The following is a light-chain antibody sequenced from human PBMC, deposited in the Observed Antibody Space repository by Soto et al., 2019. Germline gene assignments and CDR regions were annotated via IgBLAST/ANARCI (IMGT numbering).Light chain of an antibody. V-gene: IGKV1-39*01. J-gene: IGKJ2*01. Sequence: DIQMTQYRSSLSASVGDRVTITCRASQSISSYLNWYQQKPGKAPKLLIYAASSLQSGVPSRFSGSGSGTDFTLTISSLQPEDFATYYCQQSYSTPYTFGQGTKLEIK. CDR3: QQSYSTPYT. CDR2: AAS. CDR1: QSISSY.